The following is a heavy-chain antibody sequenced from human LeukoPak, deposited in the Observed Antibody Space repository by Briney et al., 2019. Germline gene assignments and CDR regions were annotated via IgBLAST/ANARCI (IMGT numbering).Heavy chain of an antibody. Sequence: KPSETLSLTCTVSGGSISNYYWSWIRQPPGKGLEWIGYNYYSGSTYYNPSLKSRVTISVDTSKNQFSLKLTSVTAADTAVYYCARGVTMIVVVIHDWYFDLWGRGTLVTVSS. CDR2: NYYSGST. D-gene: IGHD3-22*01. J-gene: IGHJ2*01. CDR1: GGSISNYY. V-gene: IGHV4-59*08. CDR3: ARGVTMIVVVIHDWYFDL.